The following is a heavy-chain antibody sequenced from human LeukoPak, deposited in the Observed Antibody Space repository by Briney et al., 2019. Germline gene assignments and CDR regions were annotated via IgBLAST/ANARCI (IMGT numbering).Heavy chain of an antibody. CDR2: IKGDGSTT. Sequence: GGSLRLSCAASGMIISGSWMHWVRQAPGKGLVWVSRIKGDGSTTSYADSVGGRFTISRDNAKNTVYLQMNSLRAEDTAVYYCARSDNLDYWGQGTLVTVSS. CDR3: ARSDNLDY. V-gene: IGHV3-74*01. CDR1: GMIISGSW. J-gene: IGHJ4*02. D-gene: IGHD1-1*01.